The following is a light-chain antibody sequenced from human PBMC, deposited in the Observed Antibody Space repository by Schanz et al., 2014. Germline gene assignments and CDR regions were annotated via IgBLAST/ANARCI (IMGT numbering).Light chain of an antibody. V-gene: IGLV1-44*01. J-gene: IGLJ2*01. CDR2: RNN. Sequence: QSVLTQPPSASGTPGQRVTISCSGSSSNIGSNTVNWYQQLPGTAPKLLIYRNNQRPSGVPDRFTGSKSDNTASLTVSGLQAEDEGDYYCSSYAGNNKLLFGGGTKLTVL. CDR3: SSYAGNNKLL. CDR1: SSNIGSNT.